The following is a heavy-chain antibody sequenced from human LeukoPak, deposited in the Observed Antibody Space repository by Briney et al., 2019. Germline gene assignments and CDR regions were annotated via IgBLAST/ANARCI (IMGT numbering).Heavy chain of an antibody. CDR1: GFSVSSNF. CDR2: ISGSGGGT. V-gene: IGHV3-23*01. J-gene: IGHJ4*02. CDR3: AKSATTVTSNFDY. D-gene: IGHD4-17*01. Sequence: GESLRLSCAASGFSVSSNFMTWVRQAPGKGLEWVSGISGSGGGTFYADSVRGLFTISRDNSKNTVYLQMNSLRAEDTAVYYCAKSATTVTSNFDYWGQGTLVTVSS.